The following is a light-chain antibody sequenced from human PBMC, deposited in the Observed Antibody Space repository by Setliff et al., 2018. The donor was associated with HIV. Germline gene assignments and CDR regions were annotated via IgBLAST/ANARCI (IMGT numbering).Light chain of an antibody. V-gene: IGLV2-23*01. J-gene: IGLJ1*01. CDR3: CSHAGSNTYV. Sequence: QSALTQPASVSGSPGQSITISCTGTSGDVGRYNLVSWYQQQPGKPPKLMIYQASKRPSGVSNRFSASNSGNTASLTISGLQAEDEADYYCCSHAGSNTYVFGLGTRSPS. CDR1: SGDVGRYNL. CDR2: QAS.